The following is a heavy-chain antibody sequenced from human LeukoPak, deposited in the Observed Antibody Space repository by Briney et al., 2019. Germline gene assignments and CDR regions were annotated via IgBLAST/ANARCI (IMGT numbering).Heavy chain of an antibody. D-gene: IGHD1-1*01. CDR1: GFTFSSYA. Sequence: GGSLRLSCAASGFTFSSYAMSWVRQAPGKGLEWVSAITVNDGSTNSADSVKGRFTLSRDNSKNTLYLQMNSLRVEDTAVYYCAKARGDSDWTFDYWGQGTLVTVSS. CDR2: ITVNDGST. CDR3: AKARGDSDWTFDY. V-gene: IGHV3-23*01. J-gene: IGHJ4*02.